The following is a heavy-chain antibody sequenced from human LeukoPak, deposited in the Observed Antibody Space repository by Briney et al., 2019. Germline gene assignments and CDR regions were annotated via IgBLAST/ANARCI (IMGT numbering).Heavy chain of an antibody. CDR3: AKRVTNYWYFDL. CDR2: ISGSGGST. Sequence: GGSLRLSCAASGFTFSSYAMSWVRQAPGKGLEWVSRISGSGGSTYYADSVKGRFTISRDNSKNTLYLQMDSLRAEDTAVYYCAKRVTNYWYFDLWGRGTPVTVSS. V-gene: IGHV3-23*01. D-gene: IGHD4-17*01. J-gene: IGHJ2*01. CDR1: GFTFSSYA.